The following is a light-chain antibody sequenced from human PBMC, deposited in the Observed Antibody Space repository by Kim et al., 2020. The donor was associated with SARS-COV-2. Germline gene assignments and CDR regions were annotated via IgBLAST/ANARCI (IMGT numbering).Light chain of an antibody. CDR2: AAS. CDR3: QQLEYYPIN. Sequence: QLTKSPSSLSASVGDRVTITGRASKGIGSYLAWYKKRPGKAPKLLISAASTLQSGVPSSFSSSGSATAFTLTITSRRPEDFATHYCQQLEYYPINFGQGKRLEIK. V-gene: IGKV1-9*01. CDR1: KGIGSY. J-gene: IGKJ5*01.